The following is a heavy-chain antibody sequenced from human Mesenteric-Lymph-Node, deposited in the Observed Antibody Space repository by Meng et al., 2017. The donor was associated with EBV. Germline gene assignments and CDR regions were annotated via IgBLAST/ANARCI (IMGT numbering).Heavy chain of an antibody. Sequence: QVPLQGSGPGLVKPSATLSPTCAVSGGSISTSNWWSWVRQPPGKGLEWIGEIYHRGSTNYNPSLTSRVTISVDTSKNQLSLKLSSVTAADTAVYYCARATGSRVDYWGQGTLVTVSS. CDR2: IYHRGST. J-gene: IGHJ4*02. V-gene: IGHV4-4*02. CDR1: GGSISTSNW. CDR3: ARATGSRVDY.